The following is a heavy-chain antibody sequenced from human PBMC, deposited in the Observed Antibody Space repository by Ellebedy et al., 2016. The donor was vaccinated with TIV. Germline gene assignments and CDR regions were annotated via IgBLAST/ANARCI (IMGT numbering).Heavy chain of an antibody. CDR2: INHSGST. J-gene: IGHJ2*01. V-gene: IGHV4-34*01. CDR3: ARGLFEGDWYFDL. Sequence: SETLSLTCTVSGGSISSYYWSWIRQPPGKGLEWIGEINHSGSTNYNPSLKSRVTISVDTSKNQFSLKLSSVTAADTAVYYCARGLFEGDWYFDLWGRGTLVTVSS. CDR1: GGSISSYY.